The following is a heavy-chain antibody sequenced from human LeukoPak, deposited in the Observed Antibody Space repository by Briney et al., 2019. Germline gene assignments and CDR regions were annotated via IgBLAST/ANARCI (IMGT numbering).Heavy chain of an antibody. V-gene: IGHV3-48*03. CDR2: ISSSGSTI. CDR1: GFTFSSYE. CDR3: ARALYYYDSSGYI. J-gene: IGHJ4*02. Sequence: GGSLRLSCAASGFTFSSYEMNWVRQAPGKGLEWVSYISSSGSTIYYADPVKGRFTISRDNAKNSLYLQMNSLRAEDTAVYYCARALYYYDSSGYIWGQGTLVTVSS. D-gene: IGHD3-22*01.